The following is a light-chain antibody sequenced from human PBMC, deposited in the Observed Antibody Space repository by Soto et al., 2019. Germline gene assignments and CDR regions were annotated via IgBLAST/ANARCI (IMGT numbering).Light chain of an antibody. J-gene: IGKJ2*03. CDR3: LQYNTFPHS. Sequence: DIQMTQSPSTLSASIGDSVTLTCRASQIIARWLAWYQQKPGKAPNLVIHDATNLQSGVPSRCSATASGAEFPLTISGLQAEDFAPYYCLQYNTFPHSFGQGTRLEI. CDR1: QIIARW. V-gene: IGKV1-5*01. CDR2: DAT.